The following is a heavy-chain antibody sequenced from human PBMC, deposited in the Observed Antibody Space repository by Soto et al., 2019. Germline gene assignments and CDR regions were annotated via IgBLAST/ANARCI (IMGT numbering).Heavy chain of an antibody. CDR1: GFTFSSYS. D-gene: IGHD2-2*01. Sequence: GGSLRLSCAASGFTFSSYSMNWVRQAPGKGLEWVSYISSSSSTIYYADSVKGRFTISRDNAKNSLYLQMNSLRAEDTAVYYCALVVPAASLDYWGQGTLVTVSS. CDR3: ALVVPAASLDY. CDR2: ISSSSSTI. J-gene: IGHJ4*02. V-gene: IGHV3-48*01.